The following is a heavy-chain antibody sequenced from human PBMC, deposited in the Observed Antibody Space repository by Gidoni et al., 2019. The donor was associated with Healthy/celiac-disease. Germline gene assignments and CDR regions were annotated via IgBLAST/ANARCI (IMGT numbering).Heavy chain of an antibody. D-gene: IGHD1-26*01. J-gene: IGHJ4*02. CDR3: ATAKWELLANFDY. V-gene: IGHV3-23*01. Sequence: EVQLLESGGGLVQPGGSLRLSCAAPGFTFSSYAMSWVRQAPGKGLEWVSAISGSGGSTYYADSVKGRFTISRDNSKNTLYLQMNSLRAEDTAVYYCATAKWELLANFDYWGQGTLVTVSS. CDR2: ISGSGGST. CDR1: GFTFSSYA.